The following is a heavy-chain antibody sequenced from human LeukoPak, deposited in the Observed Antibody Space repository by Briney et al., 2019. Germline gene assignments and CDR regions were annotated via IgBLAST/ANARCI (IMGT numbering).Heavy chain of an antibody. Sequence: ASVKVSCKASGSTFSSYAISWVRQAPGQGLEWMGGIIPIFGTANYAQEFQGRVTITTDESTSTAYMELSSLRSEDTAVYYCARSIPFWSGYMDVWGKGTTVTVSS. CDR2: IIPIFGTA. J-gene: IGHJ6*03. D-gene: IGHD3-3*01. V-gene: IGHV1-69*05. CDR1: GSTFSSYA. CDR3: ARSIPFWSGYMDV.